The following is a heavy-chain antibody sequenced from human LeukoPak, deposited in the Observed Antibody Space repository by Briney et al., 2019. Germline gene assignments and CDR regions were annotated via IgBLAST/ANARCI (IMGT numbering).Heavy chain of an antibody. D-gene: IGHD5-12*01. V-gene: IGHV1-18*01. CDR1: GYTFTSYG. J-gene: IGHJ4*02. CDR2: ISAYNGNT. CDR3: ARVNWWLRLAGSIDY. Sequence: GASVKVSCKASGYTFTSYGISWVRQAPGQGLEWMGWISAYNGNTNYAQKLQGRVTMTTDTSTSTAYMELRSLRSDDTAVYYCARVNWWLRLAGSIDYWGQGTLVTVSS.